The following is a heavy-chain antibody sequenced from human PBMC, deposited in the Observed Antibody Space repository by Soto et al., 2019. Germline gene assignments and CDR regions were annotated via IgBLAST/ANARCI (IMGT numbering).Heavy chain of an antibody. V-gene: IGHV4-59*12. Sequence: PSETLSLTCTVSGGSISSYYWSWIRQPPGKGLEWIGYIYYSGSTNYNPSLKSRVTISVDTSKNQFSLKLSSVTAADTAVYYCARKAALPTSSDYWGQGTLVTVSS. J-gene: IGHJ4*02. CDR3: ARKAALPTSSDY. CDR1: GGSISSYY. CDR2: IYYSGST. D-gene: IGHD6-6*01.